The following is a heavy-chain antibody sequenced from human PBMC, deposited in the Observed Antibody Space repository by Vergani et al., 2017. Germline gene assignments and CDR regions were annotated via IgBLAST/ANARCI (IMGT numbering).Heavy chain of an antibody. V-gene: IGHV1-69*04. J-gene: IGHJ4*02. CDR2: IIPILGIA. CDR1: GGTFSSYA. Sequence: QVQLVQSGAEVKKPGSSVKVSCKASGGTFSSYAISWVRQAPGQGLEWMGRIIPILGIANYAQKFQGRVTITADKSTSTAYMELSSLRSEDTAVYYCARNNWNDVGYFDYRGQGTLVTVSS. D-gene: IGHD1-20*01. CDR3: ARNNWNDVGYFDY.